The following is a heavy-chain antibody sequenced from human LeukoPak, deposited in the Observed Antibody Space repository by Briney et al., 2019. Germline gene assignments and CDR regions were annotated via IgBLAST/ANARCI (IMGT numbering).Heavy chain of an antibody. CDR2: ISGSGGST. CDR1: GFTFSSYA. V-gene: IGHV3-23*01. D-gene: IGHD2-15*01. CDR3: AKLTGYCSGGSCYPIDY. Sequence: PGGSLRLSCAASGFTFSSYAMSWVRQAPGKGLEWVSAISGSGGSTYYADSVKGRFTISRDNSKNTLYLQMNRLRAEDTAVYYCAKLTGYCSGGSCYPIDYWGQGTLVTVSS. J-gene: IGHJ4*02.